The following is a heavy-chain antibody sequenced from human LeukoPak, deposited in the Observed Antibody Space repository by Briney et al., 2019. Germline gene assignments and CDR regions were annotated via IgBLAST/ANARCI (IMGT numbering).Heavy chain of an antibody. CDR2: IYHSGST. V-gene: IGHV4-4*02. CDR3: ARDAGSGSYHLGY. J-gene: IGHJ4*02. CDR1: GGSISSSNW. D-gene: IGHD3-10*01. Sequence: SETLSLTCTVSGGSISSSNWWSWVRQPPGKGLEWIGEIYHSGSTNYNPSLKSRVTISVDKSKNQFSLKLSSVTAADTAVYYCARDAGSGSYHLGYWGQGTLVTVSS.